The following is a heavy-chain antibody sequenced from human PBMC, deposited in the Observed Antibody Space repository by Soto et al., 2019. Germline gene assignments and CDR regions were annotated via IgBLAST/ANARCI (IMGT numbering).Heavy chain of an antibody. Sequence: EVQLVESGGGSVQPGGSLRLSCAASGFTFSRYWMHWVRQAPGKGLVWVSRINSYGSSTDYADSVKGRFTISRDNDKNTLYLQMNSLRVEDTAVYYCARGWIGDLNDAFDIWGQGTMVTVSS. D-gene: IGHD2-2*03. CDR2: INSYGSST. V-gene: IGHV3-74*01. CDR3: ARGWIGDLNDAFDI. CDR1: GFTFSRYW. J-gene: IGHJ3*02.